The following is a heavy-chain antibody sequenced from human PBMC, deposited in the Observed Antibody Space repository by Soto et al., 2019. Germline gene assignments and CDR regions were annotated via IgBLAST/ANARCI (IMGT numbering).Heavy chain of an antibody. Sequence: QVQLVQSGPEVKQPGASVRISCQASGYSFTHFEMHWVRQAPGQRLEWMGWINTGNGDTKYSQKFQGRVTFSTDTSASTAYLDLDGLTSDDTSFYVCARGLTRLDYWGQGTLVTVSS. V-gene: IGHV1-3*04. J-gene: IGHJ4*02. CDR3: ARGLTRLDY. D-gene: IGHD2-21*02. CDR2: INTGNGDT. CDR1: GYSFTHFE.